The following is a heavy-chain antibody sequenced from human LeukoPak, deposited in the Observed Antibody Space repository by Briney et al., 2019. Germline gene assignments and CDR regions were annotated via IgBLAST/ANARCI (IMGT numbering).Heavy chain of an antibody. V-gene: IGHV4-34*01. D-gene: IGHD2-15*01. Sequence: SETLSLTCAVYGGSFSGYYWSWIRQPPGKGLEWIGEINHSGSTNYNPSLKSRVTISVDTSKNQFSLKLSSVTAADTAVYYCARATCSGGTCYHLFVYDYSGQGTLVTVSS. CDR3: ARATCSGGTCYHLFVYDY. J-gene: IGHJ4*02. CDR2: INHSGST. CDR1: GGSFSGYY.